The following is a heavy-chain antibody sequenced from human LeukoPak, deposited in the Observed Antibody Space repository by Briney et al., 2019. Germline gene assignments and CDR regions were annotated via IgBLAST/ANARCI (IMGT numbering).Heavy chain of an antibody. D-gene: IGHD3-3*01. CDR3: AGDGELLRFLEWLCWFDP. CDR1: GYTFTSYG. J-gene: IGHJ5*02. V-gene: IGHV1-18*01. CDR2: ISAYNGNT. Sequence: ASVKVSCKASGYTFTSYGISWVRQAPGQGLEWMGWISAYNGNTNYAQKLQGRVTMTTDTSTSTAYMELRSLRSDAPARYYCAGDGELLRFLEWLCWFDPWGQGTLVTVSS.